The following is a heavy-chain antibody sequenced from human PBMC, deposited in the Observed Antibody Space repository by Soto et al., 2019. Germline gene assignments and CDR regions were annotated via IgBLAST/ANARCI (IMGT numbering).Heavy chain of an antibody. J-gene: IGHJ5*02. CDR3: ASHGDYYDSSGYT. V-gene: IGHV1-46*01. CDR2: INPSGGST. D-gene: IGHD3-22*01. CDR1: GYTFTSYG. Sequence: ASVKVSCKASGYTFTSYGISWVRQAPGQGLEWMGIINPSGGSTSYAQKFQGRVTMTRDTSTSTVYMELSSLRSEDTAVYYCASHGDYYDSSGYTWGQGTLVTVSS.